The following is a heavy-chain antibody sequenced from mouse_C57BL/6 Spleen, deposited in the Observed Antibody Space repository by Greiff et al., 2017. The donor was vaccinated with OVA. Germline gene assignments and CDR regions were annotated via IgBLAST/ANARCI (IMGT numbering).Heavy chain of an antibody. CDR2: IYPGDGDT. Sequence: QVQLKESGPELVKPGASVKIPCKASGYAFSSSWMNWVKQRPGKGLEWIGRIYPGDGDTNYNGKFKGKATLTADKSSSTAYMQLSSLTSEDSAVYFCARGDYDYDERNYFDYWGQGTTLTVSS. D-gene: IGHD2-4*01. J-gene: IGHJ2*01. V-gene: IGHV1-82*01. CDR3: ARGDYDYDERNYFDY. CDR1: GYAFSSSW.